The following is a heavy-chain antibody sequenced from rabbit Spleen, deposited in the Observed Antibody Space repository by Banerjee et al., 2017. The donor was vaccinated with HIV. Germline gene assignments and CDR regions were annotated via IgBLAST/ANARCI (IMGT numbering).Heavy chain of an antibody. CDR2: IGTGTSGGT. V-gene: IGHV1S45*01. Sequence: EQLEESGGGLVKPEGSLTLTCKASGVSLNDKDVMCWVRQAPGKGLEWIARIGTGTSGGTNYASWAKGQFTISKTSPTTVTLQMTSLTVADTATYFCGRGWGGGSALWGPGTLVTVS. D-gene: IGHD3-1*01. CDR3: GRGWGGGSAL. J-gene: IGHJ4*01. CDR1: GVSLNDKDV.